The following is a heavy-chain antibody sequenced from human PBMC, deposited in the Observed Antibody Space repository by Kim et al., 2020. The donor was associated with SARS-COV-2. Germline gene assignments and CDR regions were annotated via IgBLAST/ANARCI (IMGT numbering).Heavy chain of an antibody. CDR3: ARVELYSGSYYFDF. V-gene: IGHV4-59*01. J-gene: IGHJ4*02. D-gene: IGHD1-26*01. Sequence: TPSLKRRITVSVDTSKNQFSLRLRSVTAADTAVYYCARVELYSGSYYFDFWGQGNLVTVSS.